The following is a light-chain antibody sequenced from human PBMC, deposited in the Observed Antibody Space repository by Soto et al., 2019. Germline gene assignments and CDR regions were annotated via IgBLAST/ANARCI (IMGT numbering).Light chain of an antibody. V-gene: IGLV2-14*01. CDR1: SSDFGGYNY. Sequence: QSALTQPASVSGSPGQSITISCTGTSSDFGGYNYVSWYQQHPGKAPKLMIYDVSNRPSGVSNRFSGSKSGNTASLTISGLQAEDEADYYCSSYTSSSTPVVCGGGTKVTVL. J-gene: IGLJ2*01. CDR2: DVS. CDR3: SSYTSSSTPVV.